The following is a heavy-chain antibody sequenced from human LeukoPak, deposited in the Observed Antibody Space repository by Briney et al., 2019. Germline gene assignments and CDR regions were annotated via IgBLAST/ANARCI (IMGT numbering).Heavy chain of an antibody. D-gene: IGHD3-22*01. CDR1: GDSISSGGYY. Sequence: PSQTLSLTCTVSGDSISSGGYYWSWIRQHPGKGLEWIGYIYYSGSTYYNPSLKSRVTISVDTSKNQFSLKLSSVTAADTAVYYCARDRDYYDSSGYSDWGQGTLVTVSS. CDR3: ARDRDYYDSSGYSD. V-gene: IGHV4-31*03. J-gene: IGHJ4*02. CDR2: IYYSGST.